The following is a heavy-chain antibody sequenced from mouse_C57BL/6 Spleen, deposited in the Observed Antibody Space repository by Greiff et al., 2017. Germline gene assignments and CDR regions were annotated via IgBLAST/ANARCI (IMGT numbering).Heavy chain of an antibody. Sequence: QVQLQQSGPELVKPGASVKISCKASGYAFSSSWMNWVKQRPGKGLEWIGRIYPGDGDTNYNGKFKGKATLTADKSSSTAYMQLSSLTSEDSAVYFCARGDAFYAMDYWGQGTSVTVSS. CDR3: ARGDAFYAMDY. D-gene: IGHD3-3*01. J-gene: IGHJ4*01. CDR2: IYPGDGDT. CDR1: GYAFSSSW. V-gene: IGHV1-82*01.